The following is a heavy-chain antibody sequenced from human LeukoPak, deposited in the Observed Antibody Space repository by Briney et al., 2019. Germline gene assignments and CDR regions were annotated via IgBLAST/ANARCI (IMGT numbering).Heavy chain of an antibody. V-gene: IGHV1-18*01. CDR1: GYTFTSYG. CDR2: ISAYNGNT. CDR3: ARDCSGGSCYRASGDY. Sequence: GASVKVSCKASGYTFTSYGISWVRQAPRQGLEWMGWISAYNGNTNYAQKLQGRVTMTTDTSTSTAYMELRSLRSDDTAVYYCARDCSGGSCYRASGDYWGQGTLVTVSS. J-gene: IGHJ4*02. D-gene: IGHD2-15*01.